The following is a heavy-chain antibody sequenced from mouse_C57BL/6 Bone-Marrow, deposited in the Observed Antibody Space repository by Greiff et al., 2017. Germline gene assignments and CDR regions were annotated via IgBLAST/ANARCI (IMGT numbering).Heavy chain of an antibody. D-gene: IGHD1-1*02. Sequence: QVQLQQPGAELVKPGASVKLSCKASGYTFTSYWMQWVKQRPGQGLEWIGEIDPSDSYTNYNQKFKGKATLTVDTSSSTAYMQLSSLTSEDSAVYYCACIWSFAYWGQGTLVTVSA. CDR3: ACIWSFAY. J-gene: IGHJ3*01. CDR2: IDPSDSYT. CDR1: GYTFTSYW. V-gene: IGHV1-50*01.